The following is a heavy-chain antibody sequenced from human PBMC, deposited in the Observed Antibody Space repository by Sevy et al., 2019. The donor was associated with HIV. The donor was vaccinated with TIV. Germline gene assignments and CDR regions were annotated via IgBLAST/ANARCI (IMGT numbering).Heavy chain of an antibody. CDR1: GFTFDDYG. CDR2: MNQDGTER. CDR3: VREGLGGFSYSLDC. J-gene: IGHJ4*02. V-gene: IGHV3-7*01. Sequence: GGSLRLSCAASGFTFDDYGMHWVRQAPGKGLEWVATMNQDGTERDYVDSVKGRFTISRDNTKTSLFLQMNSLSAEDTGVYYCVREGLGGFSYSLDCWGQGTLVTVSS. D-gene: IGHD3-16*01.